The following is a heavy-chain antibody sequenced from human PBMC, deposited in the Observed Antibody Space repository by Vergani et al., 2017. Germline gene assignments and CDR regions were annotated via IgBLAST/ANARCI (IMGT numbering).Heavy chain of an antibody. D-gene: IGHD3-10*01. CDR1: ESTFSDYN. Sequence: QVQLVQSGAEVKKPGASVEVSCQASESTFSDYNIHWVRQAPGQGLQWMGWISPKTGDTDYLQRFQDRVTMTRDASTKTVYLKMTRLTSDDTAIYYCAXSWNFGRRDWFDSWGPGTLVTVSS. J-gene: IGHJ5*01. CDR2: ISPKTGDT. V-gene: IGHV1-2*02. CDR3: AXSWNFGRRDWFDS.